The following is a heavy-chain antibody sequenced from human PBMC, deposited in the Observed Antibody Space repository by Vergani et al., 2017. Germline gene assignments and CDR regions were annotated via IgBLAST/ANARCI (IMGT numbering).Heavy chain of an antibody. D-gene: IGHD6-13*01. CDR2: ISGSGGST. Sequence: EVQLLESGGGLVQPGGSLRLSCAASGFTFSSYAMSWVRQAPGKGLEWVSAISGSGGSTYYADSVKGRFTISRDNSKNTLYLQMNSLRAEDTAVYYCAKNGGDIAAAGYVWFDPWGQGTLVTVSS. CDR3: AKNGGDIAAAGYVWFDP. J-gene: IGHJ5*02. CDR1: GFTFSSYA. V-gene: IGHV3-23*01.